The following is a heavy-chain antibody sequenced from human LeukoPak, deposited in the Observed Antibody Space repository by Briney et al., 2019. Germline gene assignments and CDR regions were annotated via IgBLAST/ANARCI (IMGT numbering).Heavy chain of an antibody. Sequence: GGSLRLSCAASGFTVSSNYMSWVRQAPGKGLEWVSVIYSGGSTYYADSVKGRFTISRDNSKNTVSLQMNSLRAEDTAVYYCAKGVVVVPAKYYFDYWGQGTLVTVSS. V-gene: IGHV3-53*01. CDR3: AKGVVVVPAKYYFDY. CDR2: IYSGGST. J-gene: IGHJ4*02. D-gene: IGHD2-15*01. CDR1: GFTVSSNY.